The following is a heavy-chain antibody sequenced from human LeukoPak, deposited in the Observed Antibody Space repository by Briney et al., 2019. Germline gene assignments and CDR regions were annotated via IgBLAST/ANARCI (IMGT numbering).Heavy chain of an antibody. D-gene: IGHD2-8*01. CDR2: IIGDGSNT. V-gene: IGHV3-23*01. CDR1: GFTFSHHA. Sequence: GGSLRLSCAASGFTFSHHAMSWARQSLGKRLEWVSAIIGDGSNTYYADSVKGRFTISRDNSNNMLYLQMNSLRGEDTAVYYCAKSMTTTNVDWFDPWGQGTLVTVSS. CDR3: AKSMTTTNVDWFDP. J-gene: IGHJ5*02.